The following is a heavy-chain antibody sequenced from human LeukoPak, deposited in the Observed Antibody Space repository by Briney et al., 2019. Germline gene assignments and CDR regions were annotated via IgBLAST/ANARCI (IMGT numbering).Heavy chain of an antibody. D-gene: IGHD6-13*01. CDR2: INPNSGGT. J-gene: IGHJ5*02. V-gene: IGHV1-2*04. Sequence: ASVKVSCKASGYTFTGYYMHWVRQAPGQGLEWMGWINPNSGGTNYAQKFQGWVTMTRDTSISTAYMELSRLRSDDTAVYYCAREVSAAGPKTSNWFDPWGQGTLVTVSS. CDR1: GYTFTGYY. CDR3: AREVSAAGPKTSNWFDP.